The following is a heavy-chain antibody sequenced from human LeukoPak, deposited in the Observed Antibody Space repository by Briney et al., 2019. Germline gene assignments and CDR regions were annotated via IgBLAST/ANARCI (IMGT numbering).Heavy chain of an antibody. Sequence: GGSLRLSCAASGFTFSSYAMSWVRQAPGKGLAWVSRINSEGSSTSYVDPVKGRFTISRDNAKNTLFLQMNSLRAEDTAVYYCVRGGSYSNDAFDIWGQGTMVTVSS. CDR3: VRGGSYSNDAFDI. J-gene: IGHJ3*02. CDR1: GFTFSSYA. V-gene: IGHV3-74*01. D-gene: IGHD1-26*01. CDR2: INSEGSST.